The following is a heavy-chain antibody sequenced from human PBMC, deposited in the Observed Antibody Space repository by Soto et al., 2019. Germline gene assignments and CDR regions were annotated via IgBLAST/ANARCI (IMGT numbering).Heavy chain of an antibody. V-gene: IGHV3-30-3*01. CDR3: ARPGRWLQSHVDY. D-gene: IGHD1-26*01. J-gene: IGHJ4*02. CDR1: GFTFSSYA. CDR2: TSYDGSSR. Sequence: GGSLRLSCAASGFTFSSYAMHWVRQAPGKGLEWVAVTSYDGSSRYYADSVKGRFTISRDNSKNTLYLQMNSLRPEDTAVYYCARPGRWLQSHVDYWGPGTLVTVSS.